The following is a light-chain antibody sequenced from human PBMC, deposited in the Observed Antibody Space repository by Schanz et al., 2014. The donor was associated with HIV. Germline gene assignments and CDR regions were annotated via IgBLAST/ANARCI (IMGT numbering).Light chain of an antibody. CDR2: SNN. Sequence: QSVLAQPPSESGTPGQRVNMSCSGSSSNIGTNTVNWYQQLPGTAPKLLIYSNNRRPSGVPDRFSGSKSGTSASLAISGLQSEDEADYYCAAWDDSLNGVVFGGGTKLTVL. J-gene: IGLJ3*02. CDR3: AAWDDSLNGVV. V-gene: IGLV1-44*01. CDR1: SSNIGTNT.